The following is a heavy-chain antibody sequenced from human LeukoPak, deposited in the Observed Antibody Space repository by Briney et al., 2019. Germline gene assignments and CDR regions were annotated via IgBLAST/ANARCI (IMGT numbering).Heavy chain of an antibody. CDR3: ARDPTISGSYSDY. Sequence: GGSLRLSCAASGFTFSSYMMNWVRQAPGKRLEWVSYINSNSRTTYYADSVKGRFTVSRDNAKNSLYLQMNSLRDEDTAVYYCARDPTISGSYSDYWGQGTLVTVSS. CDR2: INSNSRTT. D-gene: IGHD1-26*01. CDR1: GFTFSSYM. V-gene: IGHV3-48*02. J-gene: IGHJ4*02.